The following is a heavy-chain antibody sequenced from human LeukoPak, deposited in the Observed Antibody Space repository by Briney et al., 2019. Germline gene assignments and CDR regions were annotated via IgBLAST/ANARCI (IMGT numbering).Heavy chain of an antibody. V-gene: IGHV1-18*01. CDR1: GYTFISYG. Sequence: ASVKVSCKASGYTFISYGISWVRQAPGQGLEWMGWISAYNGNTNYAQKLQGRVTMTTDTSTSTAYMELSRLTSDDTAVYYCARLRIAARPYYFDSWGQGTLVTVSS. CDR3: ARLRIAARPYYFDS. J-gene: IGHJ4*02. CDR2: ISAYNGNT. D-gene: IGHD6-6*01.